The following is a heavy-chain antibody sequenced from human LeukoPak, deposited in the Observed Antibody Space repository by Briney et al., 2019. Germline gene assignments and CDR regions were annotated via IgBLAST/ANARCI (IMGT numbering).Heavy chain of an antibody. J-gene: IGHJ4*02. Sequence: ASVTVSCKASGFTFTSSAVRWVRQARGQRLEWIGWIVVGSGNTNYAQKFQERVTITRDMSTSTAYMELSSLRSEDTAVYYCAADRVVGASPPSWENYWGQGTLVTVSS. CDR1: GFTFTSSA. CDR2: IVVGSGNT. V-gene: IGHV1-58*01. D-gene: IGHD1-26*01. CDR3: AADRVVGASPPSWENY.